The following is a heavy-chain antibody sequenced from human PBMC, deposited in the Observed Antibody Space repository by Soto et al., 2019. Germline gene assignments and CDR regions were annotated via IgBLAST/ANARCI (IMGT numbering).Heavy chain of an antibody. CDR1: GYTFTSYA. CDR3: ARGGRIAVAGYSYYYYGMDV. Sequence: GASLKVSCKASGYTFTSYAMHWVRQAPGQRLEWMGWINAGNGNTKYSQKFQGRVTITRDTSASTAYMELSSLRSEDTAVYYCARGGRIAVAGYSYYYYGMDVWGQGTTVPVSS. D-gene: IGHD6-19*01. J-gene: IGHJ6*02. V-gene: IGHV1-3*01. CDR2: INAGNGNT.